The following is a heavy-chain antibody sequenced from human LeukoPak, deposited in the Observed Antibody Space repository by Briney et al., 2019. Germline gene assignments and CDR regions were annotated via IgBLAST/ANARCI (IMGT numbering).Heavy chain of an antibody. CDR2: INTNTGNP. V-gene: IGHV7-4-1*02. CDR3: ARDEAAAGHNWFDP. Sequence: ASVKVSCKASGYTFTSYAMNWVRQAPGQGLEWMGWINTNTGNPTYAQGFTGRFVFSLDTSVSTAYLQISSLKAEDTAVYYCARDEAAAGHNWFDPWGQGTLVTVSS. CDR1: GYTFTSYA. J-gene: IGHJ5*02. D-gene: IGHD6-13*01.